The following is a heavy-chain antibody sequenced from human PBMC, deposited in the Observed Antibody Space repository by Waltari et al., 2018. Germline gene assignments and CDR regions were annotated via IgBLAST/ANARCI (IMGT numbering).Heavy chain of an antibody. J-gene: IGHJ3*02. CDR3: ARDRVSSSWSIGVFDI. V-gene: IGHV3-11*04. CDR1: GFTFSDYF. Sequence: QVQLVESGGGLVTPGGSLRLSCAASGFTFSDYFMSWIRQAPGKGREWVSYISGSGATIYYADSVKGRFTISRDNTKNSLYLQMNSLRAGDTAVYYCARDRVSSSWSIGVFDIWGQGITVTVSS. CDR2: ISGSGATI. D-gene: IGHD6-13*01.